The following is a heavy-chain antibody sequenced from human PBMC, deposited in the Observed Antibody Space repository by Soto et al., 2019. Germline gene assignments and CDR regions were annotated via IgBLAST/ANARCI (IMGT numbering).Heavy chain of an antibody. J-gene: IGHJ4*02. CDR3: ASSPLPMVVVVTYVAY. D-gene: IGHD3-22*01. CDR2: IIPIFGTA. V-gene: IGHV1-69*01. CDR1: GGTFSSYA. Sequence: QVQLVQSGAEVKKPGSSVKVSCKASGGTFSSYAISWVRQAPGQGLEWMGGIIPIFGTANYAQKFQGRVTITADESTSTAYMELSSLRSEATAVYYFASSPLPMVVVVTYVAYWGQGTLVIVSS.